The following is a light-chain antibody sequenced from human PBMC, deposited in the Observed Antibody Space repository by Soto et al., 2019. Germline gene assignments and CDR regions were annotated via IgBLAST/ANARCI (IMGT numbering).Light chain of an antibody. CDR2: DAS. CDR1: QGISSA. V-gene: IGKV1D-13*01. Sequence: AVQLTQSPSSLSASVGDRVTITCRPSQGISSALAWYQQKPGKAPKLLIYDASSLESGVPSRFSGSGSGTDFTLTISSLQPEDFATYYCQQFNHYPFTFGPGTNVGI. CDR3: QQFNHYPFT. J-gene: IGKJ3*01.